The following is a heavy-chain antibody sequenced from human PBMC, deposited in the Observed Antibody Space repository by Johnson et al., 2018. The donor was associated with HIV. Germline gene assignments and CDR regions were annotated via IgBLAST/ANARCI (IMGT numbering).Heavy chain of an antibody. Sequence: QVQLVESGGGVVQPGRSLRLSCIASGFTFSNYGMHWVRQAPGKGLEWVAFIRYDGNNKYYADSVKGRFTISRDNSKNTQYLQMNSLRTEDTAVYYCASWWIAEAGSPGDAFDIWGQGTMVTVSS. CDR1: GFTFSNYG. CDR3: ASWWIAEAGSPGDAFDI. V-gene: IGHV3-30*02. J-gene: IGHJ3*02. D-gene: IGHD6-19*01. CDR2: IRYDGNNK.